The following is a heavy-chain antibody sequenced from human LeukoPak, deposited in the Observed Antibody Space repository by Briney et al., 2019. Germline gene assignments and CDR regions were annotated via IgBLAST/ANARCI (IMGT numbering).Heavy chain of an antibody. J-gene: IGHJ3*01. CDR3: ARRRHNFDFYDV. Sequence: ASETLSLTCAVYGGSFSGYYWSWIRLPPGKGLEWIGATFYTGRTFYSPSLKSRVTISVDTSKNQFSLDLSSATAADTAVYYCARRRHNFDFYDVWGQGTRVTVSS. V-gene: IGHV4-34*12. CDR1: GGSFSGYY. CDR2: TFYTGRT. D-gene: IGHD3/OR15-3a*01.